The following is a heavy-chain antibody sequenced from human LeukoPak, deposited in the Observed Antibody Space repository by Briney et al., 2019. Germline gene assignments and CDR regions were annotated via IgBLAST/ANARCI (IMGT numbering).Heavy chain of an antibody. CDR2: ISSSSRYI. CDR1: GFTFSIYS. V-gene: IGHV3-21*01. D-gene: IGHD3-16*02. J-gene: IGHJ5*02. CDR3: ARDRYSSVAWFDP. Sequence: GGSLRLSCAASGFTFSIYSMNWVRQAPGKGLEWVLSISSSSRYIYYADSVKGRFTISRDNAKNSLYLQMNSLRAEDTAVYYCARDRYSSVAWFDPWGQGTLVTVSS.